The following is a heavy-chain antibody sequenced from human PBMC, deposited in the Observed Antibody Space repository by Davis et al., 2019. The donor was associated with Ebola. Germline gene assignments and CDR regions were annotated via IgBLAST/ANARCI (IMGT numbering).Heavy chain of an antibody. CDR3: ARLAVAVSPQWFDP. J-gene: IGHJ5*02. D-gene: IGHD6-19*01. V-gene: IGHV3-48*04. CDR2: ISSSSTI. Sequence: PGGSLRLSCAASGFTFSSYSMNWVRQAPGKGLEWVSYISSSSTIYYADSVKGRFTISRGNAKNSLYLQMNSLRAEDTAVYYCARLAVAVSPQWFDPWGQGTLVTVSS. CDR1: GFTFSSYS.